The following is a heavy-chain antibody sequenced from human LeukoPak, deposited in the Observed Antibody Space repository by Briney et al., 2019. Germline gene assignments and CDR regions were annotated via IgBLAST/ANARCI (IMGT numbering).Heavy chain of an antibody. CDR3: ARLGWATAPLDY. Sequence: GGSLRLSCAASGFTFSDYYMSWIRQDPGKGLEWVSYISSSSSYTNYADSVKGRFTISRDNAKNSLYLQMNSLRAEDTAVYYCARLGWATAPLDYWGQGTLVTVSS. V-gene: IGHV3-11*06. CDR2: ISSSSSYT. CDR1: GFTFSDYY. J-gene: IGHJ4*02. D-gene: IGHD5-12*01.